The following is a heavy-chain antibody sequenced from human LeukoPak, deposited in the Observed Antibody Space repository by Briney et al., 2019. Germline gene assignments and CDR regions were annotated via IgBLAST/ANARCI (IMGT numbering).Heavy chain of an antibody. Sequence: PSETLSLTCAVYGGSFSGYYWSWIRQPPGKGLEWIGEINHSGSTNYNPPLKSRVTISVDTSKNQFSLKLSSVTAADTAVYYCARGRLYQPPRGTFDYWGQGTLVTVSS. CDR3: ARGRLYQPPRGTFDY. D-gene: IGHD2-2*02. J-gene: IGHJ4*02. CDR1: GGSFSGYY. CDR2: INHSGST. V-gene: IGHV4-34*01.